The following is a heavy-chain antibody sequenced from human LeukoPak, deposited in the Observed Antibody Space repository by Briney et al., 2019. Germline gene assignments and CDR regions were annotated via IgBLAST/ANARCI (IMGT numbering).Heavy chain of an antibody. CDR2: IIPILGIA. V-gene: IGHV1-69*04. CDR1: GGTFSSYA. Sequence: ASVKVSCKASGGTFSSYAISWVRQAPGQGLEWMGRIIPILGIANYAQKFQGSVTITADKSTSTAYMELSSLRSEDTAVYYCARVAVATNSPFDYWGQGTLVTVSS. D-gene: IGHD5-24*01. J-gene: IGHJ4*02. CDR3: ARVAVATNSPFDY.